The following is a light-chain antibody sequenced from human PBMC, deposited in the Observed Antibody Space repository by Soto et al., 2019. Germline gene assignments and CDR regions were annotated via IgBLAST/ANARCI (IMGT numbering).Light chain of an antibody. Sequence: DIQMTQSPSTLSASVGDSVTITCRASQTISSWLAWYQQKPGKAPKLLIYDVSSLESGVPSRFSGTGSGTEFTLTISRLQPDDSASYYCQEYNTFWTFGQGTKVEIK. CDR2: DVS. CDR1: QTISSW. J-gene: IGKJ1*01. CDR3: QEYNTFWT. V-gene: IGKV1-5*01.